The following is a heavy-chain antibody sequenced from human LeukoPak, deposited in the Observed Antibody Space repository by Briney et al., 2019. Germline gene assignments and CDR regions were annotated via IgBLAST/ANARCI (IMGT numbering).Heavy chain of an antibody. CDR1: GGSISSSSYY. Sequence: PSETLSLTCTVSGGSISSSSYYWGWIRQPPGKGLEWIGSIYYSGSTYYNPSLKSRVTISVDTSKNQFSLKLSSVTAADTAVYYCASFPLAYCGGDCYYAGDYWGQGTLVTVSS. CDR2: IYYSGST. D-gene: IGHD2-21*02. J-gene: IGHJ4*02. CDR3: ASFPLAYCGGDCYYAGDY. V-gene: IGHV4-39*07.